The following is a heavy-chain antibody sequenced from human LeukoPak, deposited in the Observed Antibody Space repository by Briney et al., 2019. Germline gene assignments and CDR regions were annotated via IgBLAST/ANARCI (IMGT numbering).Heavy chain of an antibody. CDR3: ARYGFSSVWQGGWHAFDI. D-gene: IGHD6-25*01. Sequence: ASVKVSCKASGYTFTSYYVHWVRQAPGQALEWTGIINPTSGDTNYAQNFQGRVTMTRDMSTSTVYMELSSLRSEDTAVYYCARYGFSSVWQGGWHAFDIWGLGTMVTVSS. V-gene: IGHV1-46*01. CDR2: INPTSGDT. CDR1: GYTFTSYY. J-gene: IGHJ3*02.